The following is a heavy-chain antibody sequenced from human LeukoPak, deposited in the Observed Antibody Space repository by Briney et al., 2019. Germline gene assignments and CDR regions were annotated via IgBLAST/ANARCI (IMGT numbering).Heavy chain of an antibody. CDR2: ISSSGSTI. J-gene: IGHJ4*02. CDR3: ARDHCSSTSCYIGY. Sequence: GGSLRLSCEASGFTFSDYYMSWIRQAPGKGLEWVSYISSSGSTIYYADSVKGRFTISRDNAKNSLYLQMNSLRAEDTAVYYCARDHCSSTSCYIGYWGQGTLVTVSS. V-gene: IGHV3-11*01. CDR1: GFTFSDYY. D-gene: IGHD2-2*02.